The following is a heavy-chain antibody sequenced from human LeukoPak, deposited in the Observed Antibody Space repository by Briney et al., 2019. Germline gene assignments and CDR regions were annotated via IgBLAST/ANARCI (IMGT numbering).Heavy chain of an antibody. Sequence: GGSLRLSCSASGFTFSSYEMNWVRQAPGKGLEWISYITGSGDTIYYADSVKGRFTISRDNAKNSLYLQMNSLRAEDTAVYYCARGGSGWTWGQGTLVTVSS. CDR1: GFTFSSYE. CDR3: ARGGSGWT. V-gene: IGHV3-48*03. CDR2: ITGSGDTI. D-gene: IGHD6-19*01. J-gene: IGHJ5*02.